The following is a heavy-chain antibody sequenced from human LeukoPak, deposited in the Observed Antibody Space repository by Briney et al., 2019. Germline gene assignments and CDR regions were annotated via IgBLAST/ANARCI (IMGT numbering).Heavy chain of an antibody. CDR1: GFTFGDYA. J-gene: IGHJ4*02. Sequence: GGSLRLSCTASGFTFGDYAMSWFRQAPGKGLEWVGFIRSKAYGGTTEYAASVKGRFTISRDDSKSIAYLQMNSLKTEDTAVYYCTRDLREGWFGHRGYFDYWGQGTLVTVSS. V-gene: IGHV3-49*03. CDR3: TRDLREGWFGHRGYFDY. CDR2: IRSKAYGGTT. D-gene: IGHD3-10*01.